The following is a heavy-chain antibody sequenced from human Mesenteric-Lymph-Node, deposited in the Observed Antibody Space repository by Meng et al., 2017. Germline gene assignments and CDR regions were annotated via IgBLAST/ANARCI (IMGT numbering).Heavy chain of an antibody. CDR1: GDSVTSGTYY. CDR3: AREVVGPRYNWFDP. V-gene: IGHV4-61*01. J-gene: IGHJ5*02. Sequence: QVQLHESGPGLVRPSAPLSLTCNVSGDSVTSGTYYWSWLRQPPGKGLEWIGYLYYRGSTIYNPSLKSRVTISVDASKNQFSLKLSSVTAADTAVYYCAREVVGPRYNWFDPWGQGTLVTVSS. D-gene: IGHD1-26*01. CDR2: LYYRGST.